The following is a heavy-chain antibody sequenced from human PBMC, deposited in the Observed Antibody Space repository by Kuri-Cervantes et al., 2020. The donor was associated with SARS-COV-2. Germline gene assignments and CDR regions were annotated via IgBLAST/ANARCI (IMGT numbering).Heavy chain of an antibody. CDR2: IHHTGST. V-gene: IGHV4-4*08. J-gene: IGHJ4*02. CDR3: IAYPHGWVTGGGF. CDR1: GGSITSSH. Sequence: SETLSLTCTVSGGSITSSHWSWLRQPPGKRPEWIAYIHHTGSTNYNLSLRSRVTMSVDTSKNQFSLRLTSVTAADMAVYYCIAYPHGWVTGGGFWGQGTLVTVSS. D-gene: IGHD6-19*01.